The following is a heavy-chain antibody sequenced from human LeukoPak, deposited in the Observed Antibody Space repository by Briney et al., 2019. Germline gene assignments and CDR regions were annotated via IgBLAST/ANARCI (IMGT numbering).Heavy chain of an antibody. D-gene: IGHD6-19*01. CDR3: AGAKKGVAGFFDY. Sequence: PSETLSLTCTVSDDSISNDYWSWIRQHPGKGLEWIWYIFYSGSTNYNPSLKGRLTFSLDTSNKQLSLKLSSVTAADTAVYYCAGAKKGVAGFFDYWGQGILVTVSS. V-gene: IGHV4-59*01. J-gene: IGHJ4*02. CDR2: IFYSGST. CDR1: DDSISNDY.